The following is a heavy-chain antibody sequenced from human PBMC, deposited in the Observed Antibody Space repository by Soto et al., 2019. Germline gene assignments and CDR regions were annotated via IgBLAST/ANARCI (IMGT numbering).Heavy chain of an antibody. CDR1: GVSITYSY. V-gene: IGHV4-59*08. Sequence: QVQLQESGPGLVKPSETLSLTCTVSGVSITYSYWNWVRQPPGKGLEWIGFIYYSGSIKYNPSLESRVTMSVDTSKNQLSPKFTSVTATNTAVYYCARGGGSFSSGWYYDYWGQGTLVTVSS. D-gene: IGHD6-19*01. J-gene: IGHJ4*02. CDR3: ARGGGSFSSGWYYDY. CDR2: IYYSGSI.